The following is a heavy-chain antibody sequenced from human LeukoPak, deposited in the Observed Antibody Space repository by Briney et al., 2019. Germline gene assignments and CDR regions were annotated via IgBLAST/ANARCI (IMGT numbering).Heavy chain of an antibody. J-gene: IGHJ3*02. CDR2: INHSGST. D-gene: IGHD2-2*01. CDR1: GGSFSGYY. CDR3: ARAGATYCSSTSCHHNDAFDI. Sequence: ASETLSLTCAVYGGSFSGYYWSWIRQPPGKGLEWIGEINHSGSTNYNPSLKSRVTISVDTSKNQFSLKLSSVTAADTAVYYCARAGATYCSSTSCHHNDAFDIWGQGTMVTVSS. V-gene: IGHV4-34*01.